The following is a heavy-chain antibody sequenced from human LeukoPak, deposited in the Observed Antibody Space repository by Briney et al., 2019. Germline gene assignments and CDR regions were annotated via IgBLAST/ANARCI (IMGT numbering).Heavy chain of an antibody. V-gene: IGHV1-2*02. D-gene: IGHD3-3*01. CDR1: GYTLTELS. CDR2: INPNSGGT. Sequence: ASVKVSCKVSGYTLTELSMHWVRQAPGQGLEWMGWINPNSGGTNYAQKFQGRVTMTRDTSISTAYMELSRLKSDDTAVYYCARATGFGVVIKGFDPWGQGTLVTVSS. J-gene: IGHJ5*02. CDR3: ARATGFGVVIKGFDP.